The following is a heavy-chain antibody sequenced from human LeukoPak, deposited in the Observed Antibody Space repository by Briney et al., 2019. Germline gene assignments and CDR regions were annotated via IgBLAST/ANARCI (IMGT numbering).Heavy chain of an antibody. V-gene: IGHV3-48*04. J-gene: IGHJ4*02. CDR1: GFTFSSYW. D-gene: IGHD3-10*01. CDR2: ISSTSNTM. CDR3: ARISVIRGLSSFDS. Sequence: PGGSLRLSCAASGFTFSSYWMNWVRQAPGKGLEWVSYISSTSNTMYYADSVKGRFTISRDNAKTSLYLQMNSLTPEDTAVYYCARISVIRGLSSFDSWGQGTLVTVSS.